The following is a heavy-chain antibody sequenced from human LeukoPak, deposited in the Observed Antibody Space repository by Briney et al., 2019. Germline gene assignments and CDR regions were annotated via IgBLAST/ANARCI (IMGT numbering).Heavy chain of an antibody. V-gene: IGHV4-59*01. CDR3: ARDAGRYSSGWYWFDP. J-gene: IGHJ5*02. D-gene: IGHD6-19*01. Sequence: SETLSLTCAVYGGPFSGYYWSWIRQPPGKGLEWIGYIYYSGSTNYNPSLKSRVTISVDTSKNQFSLRLSSVTAADTAVYYCARDAGRYSSGWYWFDPWGQGALVTVSS. CDR1: GGPFSGYY. CDR2: IYYSGST.